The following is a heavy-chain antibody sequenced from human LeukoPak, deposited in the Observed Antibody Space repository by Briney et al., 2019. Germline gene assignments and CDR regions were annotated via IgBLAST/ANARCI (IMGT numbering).Heavy chain of an antibody. Sequence: SETLSLTCAVCGGSFSGYYWRWIRQPPGKGLEWIGEINHSGSTNYNPSLKSRVTISVDTSKNQFSLKLSSVTAADTAVYYCARFPLYDSSGHYYYGMDLWGQGTTVTVSS. D-gene: IGHD3-22*01. CDR2: INHSGST. CDR1: GGSFSGYY. V-gene: IGHV4-34*01. CDR3: ARFPLYDSSGHYYYGMDL. J-gene: IGHJ6*02.